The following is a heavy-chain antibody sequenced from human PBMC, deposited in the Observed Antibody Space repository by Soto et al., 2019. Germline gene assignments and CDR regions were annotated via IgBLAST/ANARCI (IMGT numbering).Heavy chain of an antibody. CDR1: GFTFSDYA. CDR3: AKPSPYGSSVYSLDN. Sequence: HPGGSLSLSCAASGFTFSDYAMHWVRQPPGKGLEWVAVILSDGSNEYYADSVKGRFTISRDNSKNSLYLQMNSLRSEDTAVYFCAKPSPYGSSVYSLDNRGRVTMVTVSS. D-gene: IGHD3-22*01. V-gene: IGHV3-30-3*01. J-gene: IGHJ4*02. CDR2: ILSDGSNE.